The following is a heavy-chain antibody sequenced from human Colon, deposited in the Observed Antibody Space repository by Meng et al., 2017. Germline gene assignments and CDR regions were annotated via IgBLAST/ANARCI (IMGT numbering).Heavy chain of an antibody. Sequence: QLQLQQPGPGLVKPTETLSLTCTVSGCSISSSSFYWGWIRQPPGKGLEWIGSSYFSENTYYSPSLKSRVTISGDTSKNQFSLKLNSVTAADTAVYYCARDQGLAAAAFDIWGQGTMVTVSS. CDR3: ARDQGLAAAAFDI. J-gene: IGHJ3*02. CDR1: GCSISSSSFY. V-gene: IGHV4-39*07. D-gene: IGHD6-13*01. CDR2: SYFSENT.